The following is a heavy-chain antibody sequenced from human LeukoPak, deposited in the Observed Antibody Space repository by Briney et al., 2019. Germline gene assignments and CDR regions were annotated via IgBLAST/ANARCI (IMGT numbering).Heavy chain of an antibody. CDR3: ARSLGYCSSTSCYGFDY. CDR1: GGSISSYY. Sequence: SETLSLTCTVPGGSISSYYWSWIRQPPGKGLEWIGYIYYSGSTNYNPSLKSRVTISVDTSKNQFSLKLSSVTAADTAVYYCARSLGYCSSTSCYGFDYWGQGTLVTVSS. D-gene: IGHD2-2*01. J-gene: IGHJ4*02. CDR2: IYYSGST. V-gene: IGHV4-59*12.